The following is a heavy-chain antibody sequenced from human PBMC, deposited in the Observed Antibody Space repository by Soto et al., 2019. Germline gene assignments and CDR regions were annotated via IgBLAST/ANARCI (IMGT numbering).Heavy chain of an antibody. Sequence: QMQLVQSGPEVKKPGTSVKVSCKASGFTFTSSAVQWVRQARGQRLEWIGWIVVGSGNTNYAQKFQERVTITRDMSTSTAYMELSSLRSEDTAVYYCAAPIRGRSYYYYGMDVWGQGTTVTVSS. CDR3: AAPIRGRSYYYYGMDV. CDR2: IVVGSGNT. CDR1: GFTFTSSA. J-gene: IGHJ6*02. D-gene: IGHD1-1*01. V-gene: IGHV1-58*01.